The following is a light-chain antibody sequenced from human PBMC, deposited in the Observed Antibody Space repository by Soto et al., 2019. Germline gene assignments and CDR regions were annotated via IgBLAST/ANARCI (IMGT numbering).Light chain of an antibody. CDR2: GNS. Sequence: QSVLTQPPSVSGAPGQRVTISCTGSSSNIGAGYDVHWYQQLPGTAPKLLIYGNSNQSSGLPGRFSASKAGSSASPAITGLQAEDEADYYCESYDSRLGLVFGGGTKLTVL. V-gene: IGLV1-40*01. J-gene: IGLJ2*01. CDR1: SSNIGAGYD. CDR3: ESYDSRLGLV.